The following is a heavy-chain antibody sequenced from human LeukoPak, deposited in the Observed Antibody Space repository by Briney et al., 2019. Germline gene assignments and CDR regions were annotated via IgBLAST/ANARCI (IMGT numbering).Heavy chain of an antibody. J-gene: IGHJ4*02. CDR1: GFTVSSNY. Sequence: GGSLRLSCAASGFTVSSNYMSWVRQAPGKGLECVSVIYSGGSTYYADSVKGRFTISRDNSKNTLYLQMNSLRAEDTAVYYCARDYYVSGTYFHDYWGQGTLVTVSS. CDR3: ARDYYVSGTYFHDY. CDR2: IYSGGST. D-gene: IGHD3-10*01. V-gene: IGHV3-53*01.